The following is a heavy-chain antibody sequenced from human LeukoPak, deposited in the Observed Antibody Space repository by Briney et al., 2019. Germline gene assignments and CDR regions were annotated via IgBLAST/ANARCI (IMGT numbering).Heavy chain of an antibody. V-gene: IGHV3-7*02. CDR2: IKQDGSEK. D-gene: IGHD2-8*01. CDR1: GFTFSGYW. J-gene: IGHJ4*02. CDR3: ARRLLNYFDY. Sequence: GGSLRLSCAASGFTFSGYWMSWVRQAPGKGLEWVANIKQDGSEKYYVDSVKGRFTISRDNAKNSLSLQMNSLRVEDTAVYCCARRLLNYFDYWGQGTLVTVSS.